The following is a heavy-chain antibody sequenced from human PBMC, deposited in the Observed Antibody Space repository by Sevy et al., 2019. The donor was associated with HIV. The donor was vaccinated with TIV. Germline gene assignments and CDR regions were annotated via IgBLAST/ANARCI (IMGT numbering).Heavy chain of an antibody. CDR2: ITSSSGYI. Sequence: GGSLRLSCAASGFTFNTYTMNWVRQTPGKGLEWVSSITSSSGYIYYADSVKGRFAISRDNGENSLYLQMDSLRVEDTDVYYCAREHSGGSYYFDNWGQGAQVTVSS. J-gene: IGHJ5*02. CDR1: GFTFNTYT. D-gene: IGHD3-22*01. V-gene: IGHV3-21*01. CDR3: AREHSGGSYYFDN.